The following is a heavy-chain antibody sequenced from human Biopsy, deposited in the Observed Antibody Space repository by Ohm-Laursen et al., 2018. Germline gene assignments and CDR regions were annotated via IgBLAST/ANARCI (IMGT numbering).Heavy chain of an antibody. CDR2: INRKTGAT. J-gene: IGHJ4*02. CDR3: ARDPLNGHKHFDY. CDR1: SYTFTDYN. Sequence: SVKVSCKASSYTFTDYNIHWMRQAPGQGLEWLGYINRKTGATNFAQKFQGTVTMTRDTSISTAYLALGSLRSADAAIYYCARDPLNGHKHFDYWGQGSLVTVSS. D-gene: IGHD2-8*01. V-gene: IGHV1-2*02.